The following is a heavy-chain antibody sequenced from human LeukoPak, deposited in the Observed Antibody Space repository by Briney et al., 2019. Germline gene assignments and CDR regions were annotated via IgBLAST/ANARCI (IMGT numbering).Heavy chain of an antibody. Sequence: SETLSLTCTVSGGCISTSNYYWGWIRQPPGKGLEWIGNIYYSGSTYYNPSLKSRVSLSLDTSMNQFSLKVNSLTVADTAVYYCARSFYYDASRPPFWGQGTLVAVSS. CDR3: ARSFYYDASRPPF. J-gene: IGHJ1*01. CDR2: IYYSGST. CDR1: GGCISTSNYY. V-gene: IGHV4-39*01. D-gene: IGHD3-16*01.